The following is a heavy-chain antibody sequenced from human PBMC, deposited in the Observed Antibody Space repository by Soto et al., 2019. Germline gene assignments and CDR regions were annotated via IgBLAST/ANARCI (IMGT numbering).Heavy chain of an antibody. CDR1: GDSFTGDTW. Sequence: QVQLQESGPGLVKPSGTLSLTCAVSGDSFTGDTWWSCVRQAPSRGLGWIGNVHHSWSTSYNPSLESRVTMSVDRSSYPFSLNLRYVTAADTAVYYCARGHIMLRGGRTYWYFDLWGRGTLVTVS. J-gene: IGHJ2*01. CDR2: VHHSWST. D-gene: IGHD3-10*01. V-gene: IGHV4-4*02. CDR3: ARGHIMLRGGRTYWYFDL.